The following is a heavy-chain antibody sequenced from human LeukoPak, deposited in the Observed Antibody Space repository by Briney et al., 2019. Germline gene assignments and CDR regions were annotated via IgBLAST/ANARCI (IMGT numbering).Heavy chain of an antibody. CDR2: IKQDGSEK. Sequence: GGSLRLSCAASGFTFSSYAMIWVRQAPGKGLEWVANIKQDGSEKYYVDSVKGRFTISRDNAKNSLYLQMNSLRAEDTAVYYCARRRGIVGATYFDYWGQGTLVTVSS. V-gene: IGHV3-7*01. CDR1: GFTFSSYA. CDR3: ARRRGIVGATYFDY. D-gene: IGHD1-26*01. J-gene: IGHJ4*02.